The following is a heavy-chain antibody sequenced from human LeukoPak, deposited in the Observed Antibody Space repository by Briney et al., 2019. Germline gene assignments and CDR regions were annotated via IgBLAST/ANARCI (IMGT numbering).Heavy chain of an antibody. Sequence: GGSLRLSCAASGFTFSSYSMNWVRRAPGKGLEWVSYISSSSSTIYYADSVKGRFTISRDNAKNSLYLQMNSLRAEDTAVYYCARESSGCPDYWGQGTLVTVSS. CDR2: ISSSSSTI. D-gene: IGHD6-19*01. J-gene: IGHJ4*02. CDR3: ARESSGCPDY. V-gene: IGHV3-48*01. CDR1: GFTFSSYS.